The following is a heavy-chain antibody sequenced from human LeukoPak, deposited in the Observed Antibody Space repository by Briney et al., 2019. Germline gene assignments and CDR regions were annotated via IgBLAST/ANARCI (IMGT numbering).Heavy chain of an antibody. D-gene: IGHD6-19*01. CDR2: ISGSGGRT. CDR3: AKGGYSIGWYSARESPLAY. CDR1: GLTFSSYA. V-gene: IGHV3-23*01. J-gene: IGHJ4*02. Sequence: GGSLRLSCASSGLTFSSYAMSWVRQAPGKGLEWVSAISGSGGRTYYADSVKGRFTITRENSKNTLYLQMNSLRAEDTAVYYCAKGGYSIGWYSARESPLAYWDQGTLVTVSS.